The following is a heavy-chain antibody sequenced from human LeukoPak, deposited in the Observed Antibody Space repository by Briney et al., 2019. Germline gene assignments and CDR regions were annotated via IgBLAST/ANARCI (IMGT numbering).Heavy chain of an antibody. V-gene: IGHV4-31*03. Sequence: SETLSLTCTVSGFPISSSDYYWSWIRQHPTKGLEWIGYISYSGSTYYNPSLKSRVTISEDTSKNHFSLRLSSVTAADTAVYYCARNFDSYNAFDIWGQGTMVTVSS. CDR1: GFPISSSDYY. CDR3: ARNFDSYNAFDI. D-gene: IGHD3-22*01. CDR2: ISYSGST. J-gene: IGHJ3*02.